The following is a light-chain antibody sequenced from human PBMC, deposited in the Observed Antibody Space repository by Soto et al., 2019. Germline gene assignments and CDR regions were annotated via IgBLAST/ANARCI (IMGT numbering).Light chain of an antibody. Sequence: DIQLTQSPSFLSASVGDRVTITCRATQGISSYLAWYQQKPGKAPKLLIYAASSLQSGVPSRFSGSGSGTDFTLTISSLQPEDFATYYCQQSYTPITFGQGTRLEIK. CDR2: AAS. CDR1: QGISSY. J-gene: IGKJ5*01. CDR3: QQSYTPIT. V-gene: IGKV1-39*01.